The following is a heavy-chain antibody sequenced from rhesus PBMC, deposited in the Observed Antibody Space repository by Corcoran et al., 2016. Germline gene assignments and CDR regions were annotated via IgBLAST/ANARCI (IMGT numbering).Heavy chain of an antibody. Sequence: QVQLQESGPGLVKPSETLSLTCAVSGGSFSSYWWSWIRQPPGKGLEWIGEINGNSGSTNYHPSLKSRVTISKDASKNQFSLKLSSVTAADTAVYYCARYSSGWFYDYWGQGVLVTVSS. CDR1: GGSFSSYW. V-gene: IGHV4-80*01. D-gene: IGHD6-31*01. CDR2: INGNSGST. J-gene: IGHJ4*01. CDR3: ARYSSGWFYDY.